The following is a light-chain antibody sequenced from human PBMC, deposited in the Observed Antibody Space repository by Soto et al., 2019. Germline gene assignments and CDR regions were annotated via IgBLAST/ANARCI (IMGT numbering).Light chain of an antibody. CDR1: SSNIGSST. CDR2: SNS. J-gene: IGLJ1*01. CDR3: AAWDDSLNAL. V-gene: IGLV1-44*01. Sequence: QSVLTQPPSASGTPGQRVTISCSGSSSNIGSSTVSWYQHLPGTAPKLLIYSNSQRPSGVPDRFSGSKSGTSASLAISGLLSEDEADYYCAAWDDSLNALFGTGTKVTVL.